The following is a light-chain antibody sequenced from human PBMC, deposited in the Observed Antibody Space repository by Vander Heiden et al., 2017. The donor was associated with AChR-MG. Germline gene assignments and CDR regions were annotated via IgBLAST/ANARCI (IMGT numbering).Light chain of an antibody. CDR1: QSVSRF. CDR2: DAS. Sequence: IVLPQSPATLSLSPGQRATLSCRSSQSVSRFLAWYQQKPGQAPRLLIYDASNRATGIPARFSGSGSGTDFTLTISSLEPEDFAVYYCQERSNWPMFTFGPGTKVDIK. CDR3: QERSNWPMFT. V-gene: IGKV3-11*01. J-gene: IGKJ3*01.